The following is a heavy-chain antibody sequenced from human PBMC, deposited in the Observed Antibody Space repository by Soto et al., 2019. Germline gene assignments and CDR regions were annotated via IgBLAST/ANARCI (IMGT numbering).Heavy chain of an antibody. V-gene: IGHV3-30*03. Sequence: ESGGGVVQPGRSLRLSCAASGFTFSSYGMHWVRQAPGKGLEWVAVISYDGSNKYYADSVKGRFTISRDNSKNTLYLQMNSLRAEDTAVYYCAILGSSMWELPLGGAFDYWGQGTLVTVSS. J-gene: IGHJ4*02. D-gene: IGHD1-26*01. CDR3: AILGSSMWELPLGGAFDY. CDR1: GFTFSSYG. CDR2: ISYDGSNK.